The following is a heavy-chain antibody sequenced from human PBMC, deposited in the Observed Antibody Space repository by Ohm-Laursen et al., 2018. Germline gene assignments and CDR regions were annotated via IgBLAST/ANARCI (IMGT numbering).Heavy chain of an antibody. J-gene: IGHJ4*02. CDR1: DGSISSYY. CDR3: ARGITPSKFDY. V-gene: IGHV4-59*01. Sequence: SVTLSLTSTVSDGSISSYYWSWIQQPPGKGLEWIGYMYYSGSTNSNPSLKSRVTISVDTSKNQFSLKLRPVTAADTAVYYCARGITPSKFDYWGQGTLVTVSS. D-gene: IGHD1-20*01. CDR2: MYYSGST.